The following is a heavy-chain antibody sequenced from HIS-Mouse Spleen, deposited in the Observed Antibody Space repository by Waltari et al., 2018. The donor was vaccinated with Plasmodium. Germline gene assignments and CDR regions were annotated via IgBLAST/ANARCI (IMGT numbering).Heavy chain of an antibody. D-gene: IGHD3-3*01. Sequence: EVQLLESGGGLLQPGGSLRLSCAASGFTFSSSAMILFRRAPGKGLEWVSSFSGSGGSTYYGDSVKGRFTISRDNSKNTLYLQMNSLRAEDTAVYYCAKYDDFWSGYIDYWGQGTLVTVSS. CDR2: FSGSGGST. CDR3: AKYDDFWSGYIDY. J-gene: IGHJ4*02. CDR1: GFTFSSSA. V-gene: IGHV3-23*01.